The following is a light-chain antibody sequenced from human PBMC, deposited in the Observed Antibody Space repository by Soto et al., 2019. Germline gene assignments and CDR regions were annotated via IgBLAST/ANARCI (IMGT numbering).Light chain of an antibody. V-gene: IGKV3-11*01. CDR2: DAS. CDR1: QSVRSS. Sequence: EVVLTQSPATLSLSPGEKATLSCRASQSVRSSLAWYQQKPGQAPRLLIYDASKRATGIPARFSGSGSGTDFTLTISRLEPEDFAVYYCQQRDNWPPLHTFGQGTKLEIK. J-gene: IGKJ2*01. CDR3: QQRDNWPPLHT.